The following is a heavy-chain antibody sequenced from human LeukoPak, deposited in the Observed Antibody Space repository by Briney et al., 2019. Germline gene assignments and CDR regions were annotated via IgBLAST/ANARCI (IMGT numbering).Heavy chain of an antibody. V-gene: IGHV1-69*04. J-gene: IGHJ6*02. Sequence: ASVKVSCKASGGTFSSYAISWVRQAPGQGLEWMGRIIPILGIANYAQKFQGRVTITADKSTSTAYMELSSLRSEDTAVYYCARGEGDGYNPYYYYYYGMDVWGQGTTVTVSS. CDR2: IIPILGIA. CDR1: GGTFSSYA. D-gene: IGHD5-24*01. CDR3: ARGEGDGYNPYYYYYYGMDV.